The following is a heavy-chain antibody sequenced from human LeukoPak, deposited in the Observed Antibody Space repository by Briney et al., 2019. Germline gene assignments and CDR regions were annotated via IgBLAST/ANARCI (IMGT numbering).Heavy chain of an antibody. CDR1: GFTLSSYW. CDR3: ARRAASGSRNNYYFDY. V-gene: IGHV3-7*01. D-gene: IGHD1-26*01. CDR2: IKQDGSEK. J-gene: IGHJ4*02. Sequence: GSLRLSCAASGFTLSSYWMSWVRQGPGKGLEWVANIKQDGSEKDYVDSVKGRFTTSRDNAKNSLYLQMNSLRVEDTAVYYCARRAASGSRNNYYFDYWGQGTLVTVSS.